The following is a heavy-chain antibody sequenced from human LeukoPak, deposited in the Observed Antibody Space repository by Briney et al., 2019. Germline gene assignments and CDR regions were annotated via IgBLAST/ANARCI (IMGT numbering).Heavy chain of an antibody. CDR2: IYTSGST. J-gene: IGHJ4*02. CDR1: GGSISSYY. Sequence: SETLSLTCTVSGGSISSYYWSWIRQPAGKGLEWIGRIYTSGSTNYNPSLKSRVTMSVDTSKNQFSLKLSSVTAADTAVYYCARGVSLDIVVVPAAMPAATMYCGGDCFDYWGQGTLVTVSS. CDR3: ARGVSLDIVVVPAAMPAATMYCGGDCFDY. V-gene: IGHV4-4*07. D-gene: IGHD2-2*03.